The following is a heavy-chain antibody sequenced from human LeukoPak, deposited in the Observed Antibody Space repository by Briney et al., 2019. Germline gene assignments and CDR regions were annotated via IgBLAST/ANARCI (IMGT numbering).Heavy chain of an antibody. Sequence: GGSLRLSCTASGFSFSSQAMSWVRQAPGKGLEWVAVISYDGSNKYYADSVKGRFTISRDNSKNTLYLQMNSLRAEDTAVYYCARDRLNYYDSSGLDYWGQGTLVTVSS. CDR3: ARDRLNYYDSSGLDY. J-gene: IGHJ4*02. D-gene: IGHD3-22*01. V-gene: IGHV3-30-3*01. CDR2: ISYDGSNK. CDR1: GFSFSSQA.